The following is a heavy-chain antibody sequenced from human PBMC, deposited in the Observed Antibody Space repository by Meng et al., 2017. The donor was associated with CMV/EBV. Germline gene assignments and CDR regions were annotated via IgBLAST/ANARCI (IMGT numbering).Heavy chain of an antibody. CDR3: AKALDY. CDR2: VRYDGSNK. V-gene: IGHV3-30*02. J-gene: IGHJ4*02. CDR1: GFTFSSYG. Sequence: GESLKISCAASGFTFSSYGMHWVRQAPGKGLEWVAFVRYDGSNKYYADSVKGRFTISRDNSKNTLYLQMNSLRAEDTAVYYCAKALDYWGQGTLVTVSS.